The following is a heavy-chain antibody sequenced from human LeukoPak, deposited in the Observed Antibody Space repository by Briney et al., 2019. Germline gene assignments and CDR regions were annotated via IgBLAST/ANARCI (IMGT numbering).Heavy chain of an antibody. CDR3: AKDRAVAGPLGGGNAFDI. CDR1: GFTFSSYW. CDR2: IKQDGSEK. D-gene: IGHD6-19*01. V-gene: IGHV3-7*03. Sequence: GGSLRLSCAASGFTFSSYWMSWVRQAPGKGLEWVANIKQDGSEKYYVDSVKGRFTISRDNAKNSLYLQMSSLRAEDTALYYCAKDRAVAGPLGGGNAFDIWGQGTMVTVSS. J-gene: IGHJ3*02.